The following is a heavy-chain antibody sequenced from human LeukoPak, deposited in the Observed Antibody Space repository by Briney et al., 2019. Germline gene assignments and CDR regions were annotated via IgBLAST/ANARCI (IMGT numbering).Heavy chain of an antibody. D-gene: IGHD3-10*01. V-gene: IGHV3-7*04. CDR1: GFTFSAYW. J-gene: IGHJ6*02. Sequence: GGSLRLSCAASGFTFSAYWMSWVRQAPGRGLEWVANIKQDGSEKYYVDSVKGRFTISRDNAKNSLYLQMNSLRAEDTAVYYCARDSRGGYYYGMDVWGQGTTVTVSS. CDR2: IKQDGSEK. CDR3: ARDSRGGYYYGMDV.